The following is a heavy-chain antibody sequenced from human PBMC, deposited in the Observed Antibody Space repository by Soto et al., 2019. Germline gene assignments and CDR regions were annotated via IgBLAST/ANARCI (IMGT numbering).Heavy chain of an antibody. D-gene: IGHD6-19*01. CDR3: ATSGWNEDFYYYYGMDV. V-gene: IGHV4-4*02. CDR1: GDSVTRSNW. Sequence: SETLSLTCTVSGDSVTRSNWWSWVRQSPGKGLEWIGEIYHSGNTKYNPSLKSRVTISVDKSKNQFSLNLTSVTAADTAVYYCATSGWNEDFYYYYGMDVWGQGTTVTVYS. CDR2: IYHSGNT. J-gene: IGHJ6*02.